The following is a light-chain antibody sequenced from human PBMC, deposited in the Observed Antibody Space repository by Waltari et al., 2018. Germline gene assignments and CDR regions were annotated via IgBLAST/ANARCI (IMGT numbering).Light chain of an antibody. Sequence: SYALTQPPSVSVALGQTAEITCGGSSLSTRNVHLYQQKPGQAPVVVIYRDGNRPSGIPDRYSGSNSWNTATLTISRAQAVDEGDYFCQVWDSSSYWVFGGGTRLTVL. CDR1: SLSTRN. CDR2: RDG. J-gene: IGLJ3*02. V-gene: IGLV3-9*01. CDR3: QVWDSSSYWV.